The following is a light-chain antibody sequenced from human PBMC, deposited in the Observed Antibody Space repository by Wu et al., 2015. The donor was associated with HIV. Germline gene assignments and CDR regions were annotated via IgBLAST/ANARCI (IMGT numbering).Light chain of an antibody. CDR1: EYGSD. CDR3: QHYDKWSVT. CDR2: VHR. V-gene: IGKV3-15*01. J-gene: IGKJ4*01. Sequence: GRSTLSCRAESEYGSDLAXYQXETWPGSHGSSSMVHRPGTTNIPARFSGDGSGTEFTLIISSLQSEDFAVYYCQHYDKWSVTFGGGTKVEIK.